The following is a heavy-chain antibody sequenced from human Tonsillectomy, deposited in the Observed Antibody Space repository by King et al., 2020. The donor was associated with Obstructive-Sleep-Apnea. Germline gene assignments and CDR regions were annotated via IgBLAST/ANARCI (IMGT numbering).Heavy chain of an antibody. J-gene: IGHJ5*02. CDR1: GVSISSMSYY. CDR3: ASKRITMVRGAVRTVWFDP. V-gene: IGHV4-39*01. Sequence: QLQESGPGLVKPSETLSLTCTVSGVSISSMSYYWGWIRQPPGKGREWIGSISYSWSTYYNPSLKRRVTISVDTSKNPFSLKLSSVTAADTAVYYCASKRITMVRGAVRTVWFDPWGQGTLVTVSS. CDR2: ISYSWST. D-gene: IGHD3-10*01.